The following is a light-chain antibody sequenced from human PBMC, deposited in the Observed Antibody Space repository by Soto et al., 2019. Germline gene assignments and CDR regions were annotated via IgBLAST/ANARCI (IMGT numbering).Light chain of an antibody. CDR2: AAS. Sequence: DIQMTQSPSSVSASVGDRVTNSFRASEDINSRLAWYQQKPGNAPKLLIYAASSLQSGVPSRFSGSGSETEFTLTISSLQPDDFATYYCQQYNSRWTFGQGTKVDIK. V-gene: IGKV1-12*01. CDR3: QQYNSRWT. J-gene: IGKJ1*01. CDR1: EDINSR.